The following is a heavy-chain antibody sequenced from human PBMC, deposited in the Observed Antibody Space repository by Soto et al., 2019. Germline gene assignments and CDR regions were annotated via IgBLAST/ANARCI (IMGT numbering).Heavy chain of an antibody. CDR3: ERGINSAIDI. CDR1: GDNVSSNSAA. V-gene: IGHV6-1*01. D-gene: IGHD1-1*01. Sequence: SQTLSLTFAISGDNVSSNSAALNWISQSPSRGLEWLGRTYYRSKWNTDYAVSVKSRTTINADTSKNQFSLQLASVTPEDTDVYYCERGINSAIDIWGQGTMVTVSS. CDR2: TYYRSKWNT. J-gene: IGHJ3*02.